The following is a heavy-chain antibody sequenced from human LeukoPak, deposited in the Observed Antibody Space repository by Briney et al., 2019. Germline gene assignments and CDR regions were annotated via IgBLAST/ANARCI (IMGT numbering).Heavy chain of an antibody. CDR2: ISYDGSNK. J-gene: IGHJ4*02. Sequence: GGSLRLSCAASGFTFSSYAMHWVRQAPGKGLEWVAVISYDGSNKYYADSVKGRFTISRDNSKNTLYLQMNSPRAEDTAVYYCARTPPARLALDYWGQGTLVTVSS. D-gene: IGHD6-19*01. V-gene: IGHV3-30*01. CDR1: GFTFSSYA. CDR3: ARTPPARLALDY.